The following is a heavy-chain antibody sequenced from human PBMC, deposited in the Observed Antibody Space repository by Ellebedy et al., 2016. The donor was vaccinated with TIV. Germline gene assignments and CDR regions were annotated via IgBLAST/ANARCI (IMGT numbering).Heavy chain of an antibody. D-gene: IGHD2-21*02. CDR3: VKDRGDIIRDFDC. V-gene: IGHV3-64D*06. CDR2: INNNGGNT. J-gene: IGHJ4*02. Sequence: GESLKISCSASGFTFSHYAMHWVRQAPGKGLEYVSAINNNGGNTYYADSVKGRFTISRDSSKNTLYLQMSSLRPEDTAMYYCVKDRGDIIRDFDCWGQGTLVTVSS. CDR1: GFTFSHYA.